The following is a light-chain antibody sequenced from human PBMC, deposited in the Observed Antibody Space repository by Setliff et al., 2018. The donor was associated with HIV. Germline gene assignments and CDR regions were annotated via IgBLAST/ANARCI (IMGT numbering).Light chain of an antibody. J-gene: IGLJ1*01. V-gene: IGLV2-14*01. CDR2: GVS. CDR3: SSYTSSSTV. Sequence: QSALTQPASVSGSPGQSITISCAGSSSDIGGHNFVSWYQQDPGKAPKLMIYGVSYRPSGVSNRFSGSKSGNAASLTISRLQAEDEADYYCSSYTSSSTVFGTGTKVTVL. CDR1: SSDIGGHNF.